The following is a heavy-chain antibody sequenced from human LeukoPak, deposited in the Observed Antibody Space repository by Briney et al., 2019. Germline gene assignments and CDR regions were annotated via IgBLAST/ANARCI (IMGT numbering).Heavy chain of an antibody. D-gene: IGHD1-26*01. Sequence: GGSLRLSCAASGFTFSSYSMNWVRQAPGKGLEWVSSISSSSSYIYYADSVKGRFTITRDNAKNSLFLQLSSLRADDTAVYYCARRSVSYDYWGQGTLVIVSS. CDR2: ISSSSSYI. V-gene: IGHV3-21*01. CDR1: GFTFSSYS. CDR3: ARRSVSYDY. J-gene: IGHJ4*02.